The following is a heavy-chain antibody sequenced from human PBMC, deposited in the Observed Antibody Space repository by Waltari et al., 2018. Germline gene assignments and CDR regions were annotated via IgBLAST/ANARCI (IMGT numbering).Heavy chain of an antibody. Sequence: EVSLVESGGKVVKPGGSLRLSCATSGFFFNTFGLNWFRQAPGKGLEGVATISMSGNIIYYGQSVEGRFTISRDNAKKSVFLQMNSLRADDTATYYCARSRRGDYYDPSSHWGQGTLVTVSS. V-gene: IGHV3-21*01. CDR3: ARSRRGDYYDPSSH. CDR1: GFFFNTFG. J-gene: IGHJ4*02. CDR2: ISMSGNII. D-gene: IGHD3-16*01.